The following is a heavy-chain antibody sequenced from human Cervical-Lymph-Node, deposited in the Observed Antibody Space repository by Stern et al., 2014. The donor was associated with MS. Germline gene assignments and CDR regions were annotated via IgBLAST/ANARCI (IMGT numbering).Heavy chain of an antibody. J-gene: IGHJ6*02. Sequence: QVQLVQSGAEVRKPGSSVKVSCKASGGALNTYAIHWVRLAPGQGLEWMGGFIPVFATPVYAQKFKGRVTIAADESTSTDYMELSSLRSDDTAVYYCTRGASSAAWYRHAVDVWGQGTTVTVSS. CDR2: FIPVFATP. CDR3: TRGASSAAWYRHAVDV. V-gene: IGHV1-69*01. D-gene: IGHD1-26*01. CDR1: GGALNTYA.